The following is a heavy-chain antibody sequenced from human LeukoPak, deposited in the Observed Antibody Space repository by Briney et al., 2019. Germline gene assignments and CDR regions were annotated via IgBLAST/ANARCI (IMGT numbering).Heavy chain of an antibody. V-gene: IGHV3-20*01. J-gene: IGHJ4*02. CDR1: GFTFDDYG. D-gene: IGHD3-22*01. Sequence: PGGSLRLSCAASGFTFDDYGMSWVRQAPGKGLEWVSGINWNGGSTGYADSVKGRFTISRDNAKNSLYLQMNSLRAEDTALHHCARGGYYDSSGYKDYWGQGTLVTVSS. CDR2: INWNGGST. CDR3: ARGGYYDSSGYKDY.